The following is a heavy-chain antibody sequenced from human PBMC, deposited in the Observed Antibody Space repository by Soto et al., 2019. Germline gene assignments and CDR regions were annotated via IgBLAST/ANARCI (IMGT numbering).Heavy chain of an antibody. CDR1: RCSISSGGYY. V-gene: IGHV4-31*03. CDR2: IYYSGIT. Sequence: SETLSLTCTVSRCSISSGGYYWSWIRQHPGKGLEWIGYIYYSGITYSNPSLKSRVTISVDTSKNQFSLKLSSVTAADTAVYYCARVSVTFFDYWGQGTLVTVSS. J-gene: IGHJ4*02. CDR3: ARVSVTFFDY.